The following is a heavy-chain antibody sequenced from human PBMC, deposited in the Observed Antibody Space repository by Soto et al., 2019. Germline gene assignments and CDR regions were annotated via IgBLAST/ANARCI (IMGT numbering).Heavy chain of an antibody. D-gene: IGHD3-22*01. CDR2: ISYDGSNK. V-gene: IGHV3-30-3*01. Sequence: GGSLRLSCAASGFTFRSYAMHWVRQAPGKGLEWVAVISYDGSNKYYADSVKGRFTISRDNSKNTLYLQMNSLRAEDTAVYYCARVNYYDSSGYWYAFDIWGQGTMVTVSS. J-gene: IGHJ3*02. CDR3: ARVNYYDSSGYWYAFDI. CDR1: GFTFRSYA.